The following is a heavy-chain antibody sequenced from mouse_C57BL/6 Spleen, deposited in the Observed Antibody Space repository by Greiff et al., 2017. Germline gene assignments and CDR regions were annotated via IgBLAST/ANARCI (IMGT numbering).Heavy chain of an antibody. Sequence: VQLQQSGAELAKPGASVKLSCKASGYTFTSYWMHWVKQRPGQGLEWIGYINPSSGYTKYNQKFKDKATLTADKSSSPAYMQLSSLTYEDSAVYDGARGVDYDSSSSGFAYWGQGTLVTVSA. CDR1: GYTFTSYW. CDR2: INPSSGYT. D-gene: IGHD1-1*01. J-gene: IGHJ3*01. V-gene: IGHV1-7*01. CDR3: ARGVDYDSSSSGFAY.